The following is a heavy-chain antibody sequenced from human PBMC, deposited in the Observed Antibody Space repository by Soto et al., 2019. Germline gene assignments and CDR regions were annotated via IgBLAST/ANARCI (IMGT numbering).Heavy chain of an antibody. CDR3: ARDRIAAAGTFSYYYYYGMDV. Sequence: ASVKVSCKASGYTFTGYYMHWVRQAPGQGLEWMGWINPNSGGTNYAQKFQGWVTMTRDTSISTAYMELSRLRSDDTAVYYCARDRIAAAGTFSYYYYYGMDVWGQGTTVTAP. J-gene: IGHJ6*02. CDR2: INPNSGGT. V-gene: IGHV1-2*04. D-gene: IGHD6-13*01. CDR1: GYTFTGYY.